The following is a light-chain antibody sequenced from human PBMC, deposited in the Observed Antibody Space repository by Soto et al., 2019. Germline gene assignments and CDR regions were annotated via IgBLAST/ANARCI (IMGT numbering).Light chain of an antibody. Sequence: DIQMTQSPSTLSASVGDRVTITCRASHSISSWLAWYQQKPGKAPKLLIYDASSLESGVPSRFSGSGSGTEFTLTISSLQPDEFAAYYCQQYSSFRTFGQGTQVEIK. V-gene: IGKV1-5*01. CDR2: DAS. CDR1: HSISSW. CDR3: QQYSSFRT. J-gene: IGKJ1*01.